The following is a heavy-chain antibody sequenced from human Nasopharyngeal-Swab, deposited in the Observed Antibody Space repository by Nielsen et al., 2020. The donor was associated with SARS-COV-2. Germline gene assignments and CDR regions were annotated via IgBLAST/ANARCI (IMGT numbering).Heavy chain of an antibody. CDR1: GGSNSDNY. D-gene: IGHD3-10*01. J-gene: IGHJ6*03. V-gene: IGHV4-34*01. CDR3: VRGYRTWSFPSSYYYYHMDV. Sequence: LAWAVDGGSNSDNYWNWVRQSPGKGLEWIGEISHLGATNYKSSLKSRVVLSVDSSKSQFSLRLTSVTAADTGVYYCVRGYRTWSFPSSYYYYHMDVWGQGTTVTVSS. CDR2: ISHLGAT.